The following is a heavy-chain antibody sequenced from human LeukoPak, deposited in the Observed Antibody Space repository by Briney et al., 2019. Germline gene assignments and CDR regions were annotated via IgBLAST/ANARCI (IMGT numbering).Heavy chain of an antibody. CDR3: ATDREGFGEYRFPTDAFDI. Sequence: ASVKVSCKASGYTFTNYYMHWVRQAPGQGLEWMGIINPSGGSTSYAQKFQGRVTMTEDTSTDTAYMELSSLRSEDTAVYYCATDREGFGEYRFPTDAFDIWGQGTMVTVSS. CDR2: INPSGGST. CDR1: GYTFTNYY. V-gene: IGHV1-46*01. J-gene: IGHJ3*02. D-gene: IGHD3-10*01.